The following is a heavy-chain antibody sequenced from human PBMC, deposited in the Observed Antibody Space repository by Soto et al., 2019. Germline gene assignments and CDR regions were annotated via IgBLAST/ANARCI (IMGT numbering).Heavy chain of an antibody. Sequence: GGSLRLSCAASGFTFSDYYMSWIRQAPGKGLEWVSYISSSSSYTNYADSVKGRFTISRDNAKNPLYLQMNSLRAEDTAVYYCARARCSGGSCYSGTFDYWGQGTLVTSPQ. CDR1: GFTFSDYY. D-gene: IGHD2-15*01. CDR2: ISSSSSYT. V-gene: IGHV3-11*06. CDR3: ARARCSGGSCYSGTFDY. J-gene: IGHJ4*02.